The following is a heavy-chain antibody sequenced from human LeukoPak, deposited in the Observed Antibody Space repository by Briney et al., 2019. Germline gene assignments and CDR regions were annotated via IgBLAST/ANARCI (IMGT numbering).Heavy chain of an antibody. V-gene: IGHV4-59*08. J-gene: IGHJ4*02. CDR1: GGSISSYY. D-gene: IGHD3-22*01. CDR3: ARSPPGYYDSSGSFDY. CDR2: IYYSGST. Sequence: SETLSLTCTVSGGSISSYYWSWIRQPPGKGLEWIGYIYYSGSTNYNPSLKSRVTISVDTSKNQFSLKLSSVTAADTAVYYCARSPPGYYDSSGSFDYWGQGTLVTVSS.